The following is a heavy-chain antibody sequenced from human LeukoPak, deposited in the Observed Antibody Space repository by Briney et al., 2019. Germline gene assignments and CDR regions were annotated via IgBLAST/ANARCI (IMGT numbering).Heavy chain of an antibody. D-gene: IGHD6-13*01. CDR1: GYTLTELS. CDR3: ATYSRWQQLAFDY. CDR2: FDPEDGET. V-gene: IGHV1-24*01. Sequence: ASVKVSCKVSGYTLTELSMLWVRQAPGKGLEWMGGFDPEDGETIYAQKFQGRVTMTEDTSTDTAYMELSSLRSEDTAVYYCATYSRWQQLAFDYWGQGTLVTVSS. J-gene: IGHJ4*02.